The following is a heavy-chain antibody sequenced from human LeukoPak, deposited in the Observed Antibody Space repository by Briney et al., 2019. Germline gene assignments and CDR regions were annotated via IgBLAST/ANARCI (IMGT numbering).Heavy chain of an antibody. CDR2: MNPNSGNT. D-gene: IGHD3-10*01. CDR1: GYTFTSYD. CDR3: ARARSYYGSGSYQYYYMDV. J-gene: IGHJ6*03. Sequence: ASVKVSCKASGYTFTSYDINWVRQATGQGLEWMGWMNPNSGNTGYAQKFQGRVTITRNTSISTAYMELSSLRSEDTAVYYCARARSYYGSGSYQYYYMDVWGKGTTVTVSS. V-gene: IGHV1-8*03.